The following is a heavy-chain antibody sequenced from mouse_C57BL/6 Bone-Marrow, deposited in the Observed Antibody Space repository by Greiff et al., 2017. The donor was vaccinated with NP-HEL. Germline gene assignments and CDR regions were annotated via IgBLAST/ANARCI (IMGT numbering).Heavy chain of an antibody. D-gene: IGHD2-1*01. CDR3: ARNYGNEDYFDY. CDR1: GYTFTSYW. Sequence: QVQLKQPGAELVMPGASVKLSCKASGYTFTSYWMHWVKQRPGQGLEWIGEIDPSDSYTNYNQKFKGKSTLTVDKSSSTAYMQLSSLTSEDSAVYYCARNYGNEDYFDYWGQGTTLTVSS. J-gene: IGHJ2*01. V-gene: IGHV1-69*01. CDR2: IDPSDSYT.